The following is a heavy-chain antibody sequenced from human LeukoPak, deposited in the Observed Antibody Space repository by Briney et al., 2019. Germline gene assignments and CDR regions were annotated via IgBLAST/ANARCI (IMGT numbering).Heavy chain of an antibody. CDR2: ISYDGNNK. J-gene: IGHJ4*02. CDR1: GFSFINFA. CDR3: ARDTDSGGYYQDY. Sequence: GGSLRLSCAASGFSFINFAMHWVRQAPGKGLEWVAMISYDGNNKYYADSMKGRFTISRDNSKNTLYLQMNSLTAEDTALYYCARDTDSGGYYQDYWGQGTLVTVSS. D-gene: IGHD3-22*01. V-gene: IGHV3-30-3*01.